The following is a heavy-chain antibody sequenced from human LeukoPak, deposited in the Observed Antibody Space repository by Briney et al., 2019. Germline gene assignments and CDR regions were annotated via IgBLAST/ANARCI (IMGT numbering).Heavy chain of an antibody. Sequence: PGGSLRLSCAASRFTFSSYAMSWVRQAPGKGLEWVSAISGSGGSTYYADSVKGRFTISRDNSKNTLYLQMNSLRAEDTAVYYCAKCGRRGVYGSGRHTPYYFDYWGQGTLVTVSS. J-gene: IGHJ4*02. D-gene: IGHD3-10*01. CDR2: ISGSGGST. CDR3: AKCGRRGVYGSGRHTPYYFDY. CDR1: RFTFSSYA. V-gene: IGHV3-23*01.